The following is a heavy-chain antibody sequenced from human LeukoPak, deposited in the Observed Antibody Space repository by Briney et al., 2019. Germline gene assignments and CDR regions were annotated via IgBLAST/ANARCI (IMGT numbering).Heavy chain of an antibody. CDR3: ARRLSAIDY. V-gene: IGHV1-2*02. D-gene: IGHD6-25*01. CDR2: INPNSGDT. Sequence: ASVKVSCKASGYTFTGYYMHWVRQAPGQGLEWMGWINPNSGDTNYEQKFQGRVTMTRDTSISTAYMELSRLRPDDTAVYYCARRLSAIDYWGQGTLVTVSS. CDR1: GYTFTGYY. J-gene: IGHJ4*02.